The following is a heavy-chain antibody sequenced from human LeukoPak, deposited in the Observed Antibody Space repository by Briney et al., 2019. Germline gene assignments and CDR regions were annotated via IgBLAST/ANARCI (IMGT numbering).Heavy chain of an antibody. CDR2: IYYSGST. CDR3: ASPSSGWYFGGMDV. CDR1: GGSISSGGYY. V-gene: IGHV4-31*03. D-gene: IGHD6-19*01. J-gene: IGHJ6*02. Sequence: SETLSLTCTVSGGSISSGGYYWSWIRQHPGKGLEWIGYIYYSGSTYYNPSLKSRVTISVDPSKNQFSLKLSSVTAADTAVYYCASPSSGWYFGGMDVWGQGTTVTVSS.